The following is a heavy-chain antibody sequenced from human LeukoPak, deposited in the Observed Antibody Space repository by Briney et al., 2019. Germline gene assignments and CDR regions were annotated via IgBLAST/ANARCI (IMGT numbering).Heavy chain of an antibody. CDR3: ARHRSSWLIDY. V-gene: IGHV3-23*01. CDR1: GFTFNSYA. Sequence: GGSLRLSCAASGFTFNSYAMSWVRQAPWERLQWVSGISDSGGNTYYADTVRGRFTISRDNSKNTLYLQMNSLRAEDTAVYYCARHRSSWLIDYWGQGTLVTVSS. J-gene: IGHJ4*02. CDR2: ISDSGGNT. D-gene: IGHD6-6*01.